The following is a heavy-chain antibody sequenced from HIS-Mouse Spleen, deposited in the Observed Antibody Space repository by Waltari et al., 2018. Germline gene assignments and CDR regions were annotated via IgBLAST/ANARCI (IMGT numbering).Heavy chain of an antibody. V-gene: IGHV4-39*07. J-gene: IGHJ2*01. D-gene: IGHD6-13*01. CDR3: AREIPYSSSWYDWYFDL. CDR1: GGSHVRSSYY. CDR2: IYYSGST. Sequence: QLQLQESGPGLVKPSETLSLTCTVSGGSHVRSSYYWGWIRQPPGKGLEWIGSIYYSGSTYYNPSLKSRVTISVDTSKNQFSLKLSSVTAADTAVYYCAREIPYSSSWYDWYFDLWGRGTLVTVSS.